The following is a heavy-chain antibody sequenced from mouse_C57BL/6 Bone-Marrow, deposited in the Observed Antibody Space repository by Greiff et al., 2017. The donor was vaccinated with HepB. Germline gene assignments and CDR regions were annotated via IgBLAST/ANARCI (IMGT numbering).Heavy chain of an antibody. V-gene: IGHV1-62-2*01. Sequence: QVQLQQSGAELVKPGASVKLSCKASGYTFTEYTIHWVKQRSGQGLEWIGWFYPGSGSIKYNENFKDKATLTADKSSSTVYMELSRLTSEDSAVYFCARHEGIYYGSSYVAWFAYWGQGTLVTVSA. CDR1: GYTFTEYT. J-gene: IGHJ3*01. D-gene: IGHD1-1*01. CDR3: ARHEGIYYGSSYVAWFAY. CDR2: FYPGSGSI.